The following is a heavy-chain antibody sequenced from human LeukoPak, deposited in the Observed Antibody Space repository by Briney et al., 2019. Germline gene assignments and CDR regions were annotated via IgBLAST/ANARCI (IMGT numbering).Heavy chain of an antibody. D-gene: IGHD5-18*01. CDR3: ARSTAGFDY. Sequence: PGGSLRLSCAASGFILSTYWMSWVRQVPGKGLEWVAHIKQDGSEKYYVDSVKGRFTISRDNAKNSLHLQMNNLRAEDTAVYYCARSTAGFDYWGQGTLVTVSS. V-gene: IGHV3-7*03. J-gene: IGHJ4*02. CDR2: IKQDGSEK. CDR1: GFILSTYW.